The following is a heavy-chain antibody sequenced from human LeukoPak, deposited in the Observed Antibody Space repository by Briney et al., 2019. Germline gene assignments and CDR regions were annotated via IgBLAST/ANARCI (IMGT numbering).Heavy chain of an antibody. J-gene: IGHJ4*02. Sequence: SETLSLTCTVSGGSISSYYWSWLRQPAGKGLEWIGRIYTSGSTYYNPSLKSRVTISVDTSKNQFSLKLSSVTAADTAVYYCARRQAVATTSRTYYFDYWGQGTLVTVSS. CDR2: IYTSGST. D-gene: IGHD5-12*01. V-gene: IGHV4-4*07. CDR1: GGSISSYY. CDR3: ARRQAVATTSRTYYFDY.